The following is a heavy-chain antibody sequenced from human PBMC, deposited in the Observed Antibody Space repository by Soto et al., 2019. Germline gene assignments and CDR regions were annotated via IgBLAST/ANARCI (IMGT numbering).Heavy chain of an antibody. V-gene: IGHV1-18*01. CDR1: GYTFRNYG. CDR3: ARGDGDTLDS. J-gene: IGHJ4*02. CDR2: ITIYYGDT. Sequence: QVQLVQSGAEVKKPGASVTVSCKASGYTFRNYGITWVRQAPGQGLEWMAWITIYYGDTKTAQKYQGRVTVTADTSTSTAYMELRSLTSDDTAVYYCARGDGDTLDSWGQGNLVSVSS. D-gene: IGHD2-21*02.